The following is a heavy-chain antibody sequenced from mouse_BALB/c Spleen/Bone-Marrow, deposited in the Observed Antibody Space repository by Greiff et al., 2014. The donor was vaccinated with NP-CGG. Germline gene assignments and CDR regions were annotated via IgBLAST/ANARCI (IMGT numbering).Heavy chain of an antibody. CDR3: ARYWDGYYFDY. J-gene: IGHJ2*01. V-gene: IGHV3-6*02. D-gene: IGHD2-3*01. Sequence: VQLQQSGPGLVKPSQSLSLTCSVTGYSITSGYYWNWIRQFPGNKLEWMGYISYDGSNNYNPSLKNRISITRDTSKNQFFLKLNSVTTEDTATYYCARYWDGYYFDYWGQGTTLTVSS. CDR1: GYSITSGYY. CDR2: ISYDGSN.